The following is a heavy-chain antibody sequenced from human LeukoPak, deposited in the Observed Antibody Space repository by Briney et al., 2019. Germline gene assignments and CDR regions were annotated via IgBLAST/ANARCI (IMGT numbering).Heavy chain of an antibody. J-gene: IGHJ4*02. Sequence: GGSLRLSCAASGFSFSNEMNRVRQAPGEGLEWVAVISYDGSNKYYADSVKGRLTISRDNSKNTLYLQMNSLRAEDTAVYYCGSGRQDYWGQGTLVTVSS. CDR1: GFSFSNE. CDR2: ISYDGSNK. D-gene: IGHD3-10*01. CDR3: GSGRQDY. V-gene: IGHV3-30*03.